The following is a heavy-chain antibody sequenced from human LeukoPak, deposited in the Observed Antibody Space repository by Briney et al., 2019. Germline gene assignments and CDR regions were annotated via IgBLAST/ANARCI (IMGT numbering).Heavy chain of an antibody. CDR3: ARISRVGATGHYYYYMDV. Sequence: RASVKVSCKASGYTFTGYYMHWVRQAPGQGLEWMGWINPSSGGTNYAQKFQGRVTMTRDTSISTAYMELSRLRSDDTAVYYCARISRVGATGHYYYYMDVWGKGTTVTVSS. D-gene: IGHD1-26*01. V-gene: IGHV1-2*02. CDR2: INPSSGGT. CDR1: GYTFTGYY. J-gene: IGHJ6*03.